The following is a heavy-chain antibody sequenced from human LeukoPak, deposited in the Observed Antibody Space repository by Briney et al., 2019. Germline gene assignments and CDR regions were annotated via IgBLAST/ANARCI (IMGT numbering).Heavy chain of an antibody. CDR2: INHSGST. CDR1: GGSFSGYY. Sequence: PSETLSLTCAVYGGSFSGYYWSWIRQPPGKGLEWIGEINHSGSTNYNPSLKSRVTISVDTSKNQFSLKLSSVTAADTAVYYCARSSGFSEWLNYGMDVWGQGTTVTVSS. D-gene: IGHD3-3*01. J-gene: IGHJ6*02. V-gene: IGHV4-34*01. CDR3: ARSSGFSEWLNYGMDV.